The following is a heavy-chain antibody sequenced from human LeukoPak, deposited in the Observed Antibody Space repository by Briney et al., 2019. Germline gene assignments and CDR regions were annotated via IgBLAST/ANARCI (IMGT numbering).Heavy chain of an antibody. CDR2: ISGSGGST. CDR3: AKDRGRYSYGPVDY. D-gene: IGHD5-12*01. J-gene: IGHJ4*02. CDR1: GFAFSSYA. Sequence: GGSLRLSCAASGFAFSSYAISWVRQAPGKGLEWVSSISGSGGSTYYADSVKGRFTISRDNFKNTLYLQMNSLRVEDTAVYYCAKDRGRYSYGPVDYWGQGTLVTVSS. V-gene: IGHV3-23*01.